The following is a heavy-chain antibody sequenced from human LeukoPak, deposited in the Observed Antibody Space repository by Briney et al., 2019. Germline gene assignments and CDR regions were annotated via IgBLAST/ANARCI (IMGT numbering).Heavy chain of an antibody. J-gene: IGHJ6*03. Sequence: PSETLSLTCTVSGGSISSSSYYWGWIRQPPGKGLEWIGSIYYSGSTYYNPSLKSRVTISVDTSKNQFSLKLSSVTAADTAVYYCATPRITIFGVPTYYYYYYMDVWGKGTTVTVSS. D-gene: IGHD3-3*01. CDR2: IYYSGST. CDR3: ATPRITIFGVPTYYYYYYMDV. CDR1: GGSISSSSYY. V-gene: IGHV4-39*01.